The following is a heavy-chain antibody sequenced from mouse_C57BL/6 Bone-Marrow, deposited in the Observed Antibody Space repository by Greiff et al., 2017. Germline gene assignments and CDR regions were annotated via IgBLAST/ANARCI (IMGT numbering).Heavy chain of an antibody. J-gene: IGHJ2*01. CDR3: AKGPFDY. V-gene: IGHV1-82*01. Sequence: QVQLQQSGPELVKPGASVKISCKASGYAFISSWMNWVKQRPGKGLEWIGRIYPGDGDTNYNGKFKGKATLTADKSSSTAYMQLSSLTSEDSAVYFCAKGPFDYWGQGTTLTVSS. CDR2: IYPGDGDT. D-gene: IGHD3-3*01. CDR1: GYAFISSW.